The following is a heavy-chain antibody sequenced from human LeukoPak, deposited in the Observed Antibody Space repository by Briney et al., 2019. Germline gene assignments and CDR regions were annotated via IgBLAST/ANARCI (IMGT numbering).Heavy chain of an antibody. Sequence: SETLSLTCAVYGGSFSGYYWSWIRQPPGKGLEWIGEINHSGSTNYNPSLKSRVTISVDTSKNQFSLKLSSVTAADTAVYYCARLVYGTFGFWSGYPVGYCDYWGQGTLVTVSS. CDR1: GGSFSGYY. CDR2: INHSGST. J-gene: IGHJ4*02. CDR3: ARLVYGTFGFWSGYPVGYCDY. V-gene: IGHV4-34*01. D-gene: IGHD3-3*01.